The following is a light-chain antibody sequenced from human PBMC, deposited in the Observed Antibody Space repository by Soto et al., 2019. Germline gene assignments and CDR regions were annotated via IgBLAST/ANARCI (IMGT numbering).Light chain of an antibody. CDR3: QQYKSLWT. CDR1: QSISSW. CDR2: DAS. J-gene: IGKJ1*01. V-gene: IGKV1-5*01. Sequence: DIQMTQSPSTLSASVGDRVTITCRASQSISSWLAWYQQKPGKAPKLLIYDASSLESGVPSRFSGSGSGTEFTLTISSMQPDDFATYYGQQYKSLWTFGQGPKVEIK.